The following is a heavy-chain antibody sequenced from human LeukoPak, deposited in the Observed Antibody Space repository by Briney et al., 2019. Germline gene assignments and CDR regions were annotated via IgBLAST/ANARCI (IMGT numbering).Heavy chain of an antibody. J-gene: IGHJ4*02. V-gene: IGHV3-30*02. CDR3: AKVMLPIVVVVAADY. CDR2: IQYDGSNK. CDR1: GFTFRIYG. Sequence: GGSLSLSCAASGFTFRIYGMHCVRQAPGKGLEGVAFIQYDGSNKYYADSVEGPFTIYRDNSQNSLYVQMNSLRAEDTAVYYCAKVMLPIVVVVAADYWGQGTLVTVSS. D-gene: IGHD2-15*01.